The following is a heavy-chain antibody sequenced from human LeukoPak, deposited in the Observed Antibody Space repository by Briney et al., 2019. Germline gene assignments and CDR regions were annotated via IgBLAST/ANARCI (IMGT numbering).Heavy chain of an antibody. Sequence: PSETLSLTCAVYGGSFSYYYWSWIRQPPGKGLEWIGEINHSGITNYNPSLKSRVTISADTSKNQFSLKLTSVTAADTAIYYCWRPYCTNSICSSSVVDSWGQGTLVTVSS. CDR3: WRPYCTNSICSSSVVDS. V-gene: IGHV4-34*01. J-gene: IGHJ4*02. CDR1: GGSFSYYY. D-gene: IGHD2-8*01. CDR2: INHSGIT.